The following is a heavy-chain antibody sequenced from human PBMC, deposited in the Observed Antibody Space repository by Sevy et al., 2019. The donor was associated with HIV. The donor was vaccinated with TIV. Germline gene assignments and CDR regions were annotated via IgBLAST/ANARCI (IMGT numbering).Heavy chain of an antibody. Sequence: GGSLRLSCAASGFTFSSYEMNWVRQAPGKGLEWVSYISSSGSTIYYADSVKGRFTISRDNAKNSLYLQMKGLRAGETAVYYCARDQSVVPAAIGYYYGMDVWGQGTTVTVSS. CDR3: ARDQSVVPAAIGYYYGMDV. J-gene: IGHJ6*02. D-gene: IGHD2-2*02. CDR2: ISSSGSTI. V-gene: IGHV3-48*03. CDR1: GFTFSSYE.